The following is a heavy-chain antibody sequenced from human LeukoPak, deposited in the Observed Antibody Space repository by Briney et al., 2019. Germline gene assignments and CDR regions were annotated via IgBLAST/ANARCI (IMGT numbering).Heavy chain of an antibody. D-gene: IGHD3-16*01. CDR1: GFTFSRYA. V-gene: IGHV3-64D*06. J-gene: IGHJ3*02. CDR2: INNNGDST. Sequence: RGGSLRLSCSASGFTFSRYAMHWARQAPGKGLEYVSGINNNGDSTYYSDSVKARLTICRDNSKNTLFLQMASLRAEDTAVYYCVKTMMTFGGVIRTDAFDIWGQGTVVLVSS. CDR3: VKTMMTFGGVIRTDAFDI.